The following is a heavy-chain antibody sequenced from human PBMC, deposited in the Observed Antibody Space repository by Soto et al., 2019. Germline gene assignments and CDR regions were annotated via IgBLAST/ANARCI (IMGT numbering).Heavy chain of an antibody. Sequence: SETLSLTYTVSSGSISRGDYFWSWIRQPPGRGLEWIGFIYYSGSTYYKPSLKSRLTISMDTYKNEFSLKLTSVTAADTAVYYCARRGMNNDFWSGYSPYYYYAMDVWGQGTTVT. CDR3: ARRGMNNDFWSGYSPYYYYAMDV. CDR1: SGSISRGDYF. D-gene: IGHD3-3*01. CDR2: IYYSGST. V-gene: IGHV4-30-4*01. J-gene: IGHJ6*02.